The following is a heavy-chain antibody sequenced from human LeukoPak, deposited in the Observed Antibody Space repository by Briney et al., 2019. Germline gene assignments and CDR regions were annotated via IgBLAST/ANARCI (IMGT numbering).Heavy chain of an antibody. J-gene: IGHJ5*02. CDR1: GYSISSGYY. CDR3: ARDRSSSGWEPFDP. Sequence: SETLSLTCTVSGYSISSGYYWGWIRQPPGKGLEWIGSIYHSGSTYYNPSLKSRVTISVDTSKNQFSLKLSSVTAADTAVYHCARDRSSSGWEPFDPWGQGILVTVSS. CDR2: IYHSGST. V-gene: IGHV4-38-2*02. D-gene: IGHD3-22*01.